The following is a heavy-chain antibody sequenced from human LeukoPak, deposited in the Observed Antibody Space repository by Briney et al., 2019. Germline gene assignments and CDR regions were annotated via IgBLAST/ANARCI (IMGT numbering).Heavy chain of an antibody. CDR3: AKADSRDADYYYYGMDV. V-gene: IGHV3-23*01. CDR1: GFTFSSYA. J-gene: IGHJ6*02. Sequence: PGGSLRLSCAASGFTFSSYAMSWVRQAPGKGLEWVSAISGSGGSTYYADSVKGRFTISRDNSKNTLYLQMNSLRAEGTAVYYCAKADSRDADYYYYGMDVWGQGTTVTVSS. CDR2: ISGSGGST.